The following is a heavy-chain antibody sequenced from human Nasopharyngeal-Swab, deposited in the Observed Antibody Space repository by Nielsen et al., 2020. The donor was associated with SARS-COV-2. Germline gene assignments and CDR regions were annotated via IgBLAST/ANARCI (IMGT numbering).Heavy chain of an antibody. CDR1: GFTFSSYS. CDR2: ISSSSSYI. V-gene: IGHV3-21*04. J-gene: IGHJ4*02. CDR3: ASGSYADFDY. D-gene: IGHD1-26*01. Sequence: GESLKISCAASGFTFSSYSMNWVRQAPGKGLEWVSSISSSSSYIYYADSVKGRFTISRDNAKNSLCLQMDSLRAEDTAVYYCASGSYADFDYWGQGTLVTVSS.